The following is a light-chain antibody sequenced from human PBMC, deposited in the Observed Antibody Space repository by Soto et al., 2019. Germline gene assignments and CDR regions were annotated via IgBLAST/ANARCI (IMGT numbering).Light chain of an antibody. J-gene: IGKJ4*01. Sequence: DIVMTQSPATLSVSPGEGATLSCRASQSVHRDLAWYQQRPGQAPRLLIYDASTRATGIPARFSGSGSGTEFTLTISSLQSEDFAVYYCQQYTNWPPLPFGGGTKVEI. CDR3: QQYTNWPPLP. CDR2: DAS. V-gene: IGKV3-15*01. CDR1: QSVHRD.